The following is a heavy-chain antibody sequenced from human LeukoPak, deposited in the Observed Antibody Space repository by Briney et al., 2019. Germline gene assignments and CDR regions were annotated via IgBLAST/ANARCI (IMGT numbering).Heavy chain of an antibody. CDR2: ITWSSGST. CDR1: GFTFDDYG. D-gene: IGHD1-26*01. CDR3: ARASSGSDSHNWFDP. Sequence: GGSLRLSCEGSGFTFDDYGMIWVRQAPGEGLQWVSGITWSSGSTDYVDSVKGRFTISRDNAKNSLYLQMNSLRAEDAALDFCARASSGSDSHNWFDPWGQGTLVTVSS. V-gene: IGHV3-20*04. J-gene: IGHJ5*02.